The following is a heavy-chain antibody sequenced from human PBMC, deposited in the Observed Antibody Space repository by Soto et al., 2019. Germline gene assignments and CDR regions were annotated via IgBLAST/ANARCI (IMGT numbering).Heavy chain of an antibody. CDR2: IIPILGIA. Sequence: ASVKVSCKASGGTFSSYTISWVRQAPGQGLEWMGRIIPILGIANYAQKFQGRVTITADKSTSTAYMELSSLRSEDTAVYYCAREGENRDFWSGYSAVGIYYYYMDVWGKGTTVTVSS. D-gene: IGHD3-3*01. J-gene: IGHJ6*03. CDR3: AREGENRDFWSGYSAVGIYYYYMDV. CDR1: GGTFSSYT. V-gene: IGHV1-69*04.